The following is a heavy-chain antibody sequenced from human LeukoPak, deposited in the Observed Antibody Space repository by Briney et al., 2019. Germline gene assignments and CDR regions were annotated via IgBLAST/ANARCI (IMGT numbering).Heavy chain of an antibody. V-gene: IGHV4-61*01. D-gene: IGHD3-16*01. CDR1: GGSVSSGSYY. CDR3: ARETITFGGVVYIDY. CDR2: IYYSGST. J-gene: IGHJ4*02. Sequence: SETLSLTCTVSGGSVSSGSYYWSWIRQPPGKGLEWFGYIYYSGSTNYNPSLKSRVTISVDTSKNQFSLKLSSVTAADTAVYYCARETITFGGVVYIDYWGQGTLVTVSS.